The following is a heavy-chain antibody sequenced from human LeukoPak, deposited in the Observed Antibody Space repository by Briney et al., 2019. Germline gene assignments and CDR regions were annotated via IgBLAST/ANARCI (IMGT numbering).Heavy chain of an antibody. CDR3: ARRVLSDAFDI. CDR1: GYSFTTYW. Sequence: GESLKISCRSSGYSFTTYWIGWVRQMPGKGLEWMGIIDLADFDTSYGPSFQGQVTISADKSISTAYLQWSSLKASDTAIYYCARRVLSDAFDIWGQGTMVTVSS. V-gene: IGHV5-51*01. D-gene: IGHD3-16*01. J-gene: IGHJ3*02. CDR2: IDLADFDT.